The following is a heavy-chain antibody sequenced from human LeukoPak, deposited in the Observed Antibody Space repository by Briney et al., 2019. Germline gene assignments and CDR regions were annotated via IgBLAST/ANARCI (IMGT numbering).Heavy chain of an antibody. CDR2: IRPDGAED. J-gene: IGHJ5*02. V-gene: IGHV3-7*01. CDR3: ARDLAAVVNWFDP. Sequence: GGSLRLSCAASGFTFSNYWMSWVRQAPGKGLEWVASIRPDGAEDYYMDSVKGRFTISRDNAENSLFLQMNSLRAEDTAVYYCARDLAAVVNWFDPWGQGTLVTVSS. D-gene: IGHD6-13*01. CDR1: GFTFSNYW.